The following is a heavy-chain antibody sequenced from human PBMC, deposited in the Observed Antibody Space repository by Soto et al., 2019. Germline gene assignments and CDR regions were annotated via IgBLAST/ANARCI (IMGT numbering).Heavy chain of an antibody. CDR2: LSASGSGS. J-gene: IGHJ6*02. CDR1: RFSLNTYG. CDR3: AKNSDGDSWNFGLDV. V-gene: IGHV3-23*01. Sequence: EAQLLESGGGLVQPGGSLRLSCTTSRFSLNTYGMTWVRRAPGKGLEWVSTLSASGSGSYYAESVKGRFTVSRDNSKNTMYLQMNSLRDEGTAVYYCAKNSDGDSWNFGLDVWGQGTTVTFSS. D-gene: IGHD1-1*01.